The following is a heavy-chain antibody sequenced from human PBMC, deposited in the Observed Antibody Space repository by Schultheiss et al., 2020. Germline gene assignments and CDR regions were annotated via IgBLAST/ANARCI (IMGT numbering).Heavy chain of an antibody. CDR3: ARDMLWVQGVTPFDL. CDR1: GFTFSTYE. J-gene: IGHJ4*02. Sequence: GGSLRLSCAASGFTFSTYEMNWVRQAPGKGLEWISYISSSGTTTHHASSVKGRFTISRDNAKNSLHLQMNSLRGEDTAVYYCARDMLWVQGVTPFDLWGQGTLVTVSS. CDR2: ISSSGTTT. V-gene: IGHV3-48*03. D-gene: IGHD3-10*01.